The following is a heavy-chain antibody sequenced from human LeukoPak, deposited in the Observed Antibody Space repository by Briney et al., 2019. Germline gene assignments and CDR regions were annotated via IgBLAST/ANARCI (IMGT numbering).Heavy chain of an antibody. D-gene: IGHD3-3*01. CDR3: ARSRVFGVVNHLMEAFDI. CDR1: GGTFSSYA. V-gene: IGHV1-69*01. Sequence: ASVKVSCKASGGTFSSYAISWVRQAPGQGLEWMGGIIPIFGTANYAQKFQGRVTITADESTSTAYMELSRLRSDDTAVYYCARSRVFGVVNHLMEAFDIWGQGTMVTVSS. J-gene: IGHJ3*02. CDR2: IIPIFGTA.